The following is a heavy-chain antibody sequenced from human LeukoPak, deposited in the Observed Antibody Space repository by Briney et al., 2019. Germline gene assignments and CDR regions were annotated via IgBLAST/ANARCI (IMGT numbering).Heavy chain of an antibody. D-gene: IGHD3-22*01. V-gene: IGHV3-53*01. CDR2: IYSGGST. J-gene: IGHJ4*02. CDR3: ARDVGRYYDSSGYKNLRDY. CDR1: GFTVSSNY. Sequence: GGSLRLSCAASGFTVSSNYMSWVRQAPGKGLEWVSVIYSGGSTYYADSVKGRFTISRDNSKNTLYLQMNSLRAEDTAVYYCARDVGRYYDSSGYKNLRDYWGQGTLVTVPS.